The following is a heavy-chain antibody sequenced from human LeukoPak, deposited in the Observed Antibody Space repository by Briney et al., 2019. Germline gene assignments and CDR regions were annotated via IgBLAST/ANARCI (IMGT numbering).Heavy chain of an antibody. V-gene: IGHV4-38-2*02. CDR1: GYSISSGYY. D-gene: IGHD3-9*01. CDR2: IYHSGST. Sequence: PSETLSLTCTVSGYSISSGYYWGWIRQPPGKGLEWIGSIYHSGSTYYNPSLKSRVTISVDTSKNQFSLKLSSVTAADTAVYYCARRFPPYYDILTGYFGRRDYFDYWGQGTLVTVSS. J-gene: IGHJ4*02. CDR3: ARRFPPYYDILTGYFGRRDYFDY.